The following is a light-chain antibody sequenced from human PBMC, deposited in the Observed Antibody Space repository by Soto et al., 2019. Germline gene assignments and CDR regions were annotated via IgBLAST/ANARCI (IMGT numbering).Light chain of an antibody. J-gene: IGKJ1*01. CDR2: AAS. CDR3: QQSYSTPWT. Sequence: DIQMTQSPSSLSASVGDRVTITCRASQSISSSLGWYQQRPGKAPKLLIYAASSLQSGVPSRFSGSGSGTDFTLTISSLQPEDFATYYCQQSYSTPWTFGQGTTVDIK. V-gene: IGKV1-39*01. CDR1: QSISSS.